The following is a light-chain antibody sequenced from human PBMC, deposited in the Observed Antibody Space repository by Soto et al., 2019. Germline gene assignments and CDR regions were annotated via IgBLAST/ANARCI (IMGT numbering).Light chain of an antibody. V-gene: IGLV1-47*01. Sequence: QSVLTQPPSASGTPGQGVTISCSGSTSNIGSNYVYWYQQLPGTAPKLLIYRNNQRPSGVPDRFSGSKSGTSASLAISGLRSDDDADYFCATWDDRLTGFYLFGPGTKVNV. CDR3: ATWDDRLTGFYL. CDR2: RNN. J-gene: IGLJ1*01. CDR1: TSNIGSNY.